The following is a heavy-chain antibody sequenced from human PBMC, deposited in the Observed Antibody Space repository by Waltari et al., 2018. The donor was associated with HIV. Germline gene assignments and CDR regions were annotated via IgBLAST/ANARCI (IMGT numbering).Heavy chain of an antibody. CDR1: GFTFRSYA. D-gene: IGHD3-10*01. CDR3: AKDPEDGESDY. V-gene: IGHV3-23*01. J-gene: IGHJ4*02. CDR2: ISGSGGST. Sequence: EVQLLESGGGLVQPGGSLRLPCAASGFTFRSYAMRWVRQAPGKGLEWVSAISGSGGSTYYADSVKGRFTISRDNSKNTLYLQMNSLRAEDTAVYYCAKDPEDGESDYWGQGTLVTVSS.